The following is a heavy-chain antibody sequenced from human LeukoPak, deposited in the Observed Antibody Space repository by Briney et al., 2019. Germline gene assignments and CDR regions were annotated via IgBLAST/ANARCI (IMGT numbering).Heavy chain of an antibody. Sequence: ASVNVSCKASGYTFTSYGIIWVRQAPGQGLEGMGWISAYNGNTNYAQNLQGRVTMTTDTTTSTAYMELRSLRSDDTAVYYCARDYLWGFTDAFDIWGQGTMVTVSS. CDR3: ARDYLWGFTDAFDI. CDR1: GYTFTSYG. D-gene: IGHD4/OR15-4a*01. V-gene: IGHV1-18*01. CDR2: ISAYNGNT. J-gene: IGHJ3*02.